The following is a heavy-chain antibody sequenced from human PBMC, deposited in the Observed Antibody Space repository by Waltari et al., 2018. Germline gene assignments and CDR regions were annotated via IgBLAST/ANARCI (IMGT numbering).Heavy chain of an antibody. D-gene: IGHD3-3*01. CDR2: IRYDGTNR. CDR1: GFTFTTYG. J-gene: IGHJ4*02. V-gene: IGHV3-30*02. CDR3: AKDVGPYYDFWKGPVDY. Sequence: QVQLVESGGGVVQPGGSLRLSCEASGFTFTTYGMHWVRQAPGKGLEWVAFIRYDGTNRYNAESVKGRFTVSRDNSKKTVHIQMHSLRHEDTAVYYCAKDVGPYYDFWKGPVDYWGQGILVSVSS.